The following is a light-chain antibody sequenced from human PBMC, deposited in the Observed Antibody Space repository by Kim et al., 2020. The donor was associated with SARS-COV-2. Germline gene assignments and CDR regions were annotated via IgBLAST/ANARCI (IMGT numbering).Light chain of an antibody. CDR2: RND. CDR1: SSNIGSNA. Sequence: QSVLTQPPSASGTPGQRVTISCSGSSSNIGSNAVNWYQQLPGTAPKLLISRNDERRSGVPDRFSGSRSGTSASLAVSGLQSEDEADYYCAAWDDSLNGHVFGTGIKVTVL. CDR3: AAWDDSLNGHV. V-gene: IGLV1-44*01. J-gene: IGLJ1*01.